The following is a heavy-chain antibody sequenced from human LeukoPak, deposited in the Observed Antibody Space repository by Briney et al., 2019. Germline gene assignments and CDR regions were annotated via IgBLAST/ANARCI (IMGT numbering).Heavy chain of an antibody. D-gene: IGHD7-27*01. CDR3: ARGHWGLDS. V-gene: IGHV3-30*04. Sequence: PGGSLRLSCAASEFTFSSNAMHWVRQAPGKGLEWVAVISYDGSNKYYADSVKGRFTLSRDNARNSLYLQMNSLRAEDTAVYYCARGHWGLDSWGQGTLVSVSS. J-gene: IGHJ4*02. CDR2: ISYDGSNK. CDR1: EFTFSSNA.